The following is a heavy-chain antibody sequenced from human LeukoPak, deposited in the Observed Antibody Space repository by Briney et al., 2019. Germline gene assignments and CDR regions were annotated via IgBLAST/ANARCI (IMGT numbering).Heavy chain of an antibody. CDR1: GYTFTSYD. D-gene: IGHD3-3*01. CDR3: ARGVQSRLLEWYYFDY. Sequence: ASVKVSCKASGYTFTSYDINWVRQATGQGLEWMGWMNSNSGNTGYAQKFQGRVTITRNTSISTAYMELSSLRSEDTAVYYCARGVQSRLLEWYYFDYWGQGTLVTVSS. CDR2: MNSNSGNT. J-gene: IGHJ4*02. V-gene: IGHV1-8*03.